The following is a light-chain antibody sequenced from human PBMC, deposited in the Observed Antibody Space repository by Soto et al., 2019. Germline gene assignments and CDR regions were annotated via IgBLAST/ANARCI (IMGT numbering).Light chain of an antibody. CDR2: LGS. Sequence: MVMTQSPLSLPVTPGEPASISCRSSQSLLHGNGSNYLDWYLQKQGQSQQLLIYLGSNRASGVPDRFSGSGSGTDFTLKISRVEAEDVGVYYCMQALQTPKTFGAGTKVDIK. V-gene: IGKV2-28*01. CDR3: MQALQTPKT. J-gene: IGKJ3*01. CDR1: QSLLHGNGSNY.